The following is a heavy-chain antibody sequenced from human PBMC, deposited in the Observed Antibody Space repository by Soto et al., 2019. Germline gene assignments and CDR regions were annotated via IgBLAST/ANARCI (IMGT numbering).Heavy chain of an antibody. J-gene: IGHJ3*02. CDR3: AKVDYGDYETHDAFDI. V-gene: IGHV3-9*01. CDR2: ISWNSGSI. D-gene: IGHD4-17*01. CDR1: GYTFDDYA. Sequence: EVQLVESGGGLVQPGRSLRLSCAASGYTFDDYAMHWVRQAPGKGLERVSGISWNSGSIGYADSVKGRFTISRDNAKNSLYLQMNSLRAEDTALYYCAKVDYGDYETHDAFDIWGQGTMVTVSS.